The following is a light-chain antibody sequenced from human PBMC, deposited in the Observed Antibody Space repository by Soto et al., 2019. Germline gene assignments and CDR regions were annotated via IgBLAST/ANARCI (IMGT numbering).Light chain of an antibody. J-gene: IGKJ5*01. CDR1: QSVRSN. CDR3: QQYNNWPPIT. V-gene: IGKV3-15*01. CDR2: GAS. Sequence: EIVLTQSPSTLSVSPGEGSTRSCSASQSVRSNLAWYQQKPGQAPRLLIYGASTRATDIPARFSGSGSGTDFTLTISNLQSEDFAVYYCQQYNNWPPITFGQGTRLEIK.